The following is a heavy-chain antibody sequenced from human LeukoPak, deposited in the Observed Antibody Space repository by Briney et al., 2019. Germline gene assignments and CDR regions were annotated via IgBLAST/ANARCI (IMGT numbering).Heavy chain of an antibody. CDR1: GFTFSNFW. Sequence: GGSLRLSCAVSGFTFSNFWLSWVRQAPGKGLEWVANINEDGSEKYYVDSVKGRFTISRDNAKNSLYLQLNSLRAEDTGICYCTGETYYFDHWGQGTLVTVSS. CDR2: INEDGSEK. J-gene: IGHJ4*02. V-gene: IGHV3-7*01. CDR3: TGETYYFDH.